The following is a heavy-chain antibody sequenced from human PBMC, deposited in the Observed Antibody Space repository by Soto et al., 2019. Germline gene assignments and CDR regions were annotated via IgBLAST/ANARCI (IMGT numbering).Heavy chain of an antibody. CDR2: IFPSDPDT. Sequence: RVESLKISCRTSGYIFTSYWISWFLQMPVKVLEWMGIIFPSDPDTRYSPSFQGQVTISADRSTSTVFLQWASLKASDTAVYFCARKDKSGYFNWFDPWGQGTLVTVSS. J-gene: IGHJ5*02. V-gene: IGHV5-51*01. CDR1: GYIFTSYW. CDR3: ARKDKSGYFNWFDP. D-gene: IGHD3-22*01.